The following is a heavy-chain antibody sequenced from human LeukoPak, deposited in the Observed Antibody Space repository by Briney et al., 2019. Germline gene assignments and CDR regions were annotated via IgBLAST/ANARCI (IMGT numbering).Heavy chain of an antibody. CDR3: ARQMPTVVPAAMRGYYYYGMDV. CDR1: GGSISSSSYY. J-gene: IGHJ6*02. D-gene: IGHD2-2*01. Sequence: SETLSLTCTVSGGSISSSSYYWGWIRQPPGKGLEWIGSIYHSGSTYYNPSLKSRVTISVDTSRNQFSLKLSSVTAADTAVYYCARQMPTVVPAAMRGYYYYGMDVWGQGTTVTVSS. CDR2: IYHSGST. V-gene: IGHV4-39*01.